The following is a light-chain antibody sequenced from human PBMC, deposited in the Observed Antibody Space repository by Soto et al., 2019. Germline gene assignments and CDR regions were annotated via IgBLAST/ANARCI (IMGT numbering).Light chain of an antibody. Sequence: DIQMTQSPSSLSASVGDRVTITCQASQDIINYLNWYQQKPGKAPTLLIYDASNLQTGVPSRFSGSGSGTDFTLTISSLQPEDSATYYCQQYDNLPPLFGQGTKLEIK. J-gene: IGKJ2*01. V-gene: IGKV1-33*01. CDR2: DAS. CDR1: QDIINY. CDR3: QQYDNLPPL.